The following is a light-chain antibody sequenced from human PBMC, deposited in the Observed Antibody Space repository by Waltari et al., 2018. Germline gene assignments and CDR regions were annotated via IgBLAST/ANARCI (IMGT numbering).Light chain of an antibody. CDR3: QQYYSTPPA. CDR1: QSVLYSSNNKNY. V-gene: IGKV4-1*01. CDR2: WAS. Sequence: DIVMTQSPDSLAVSLGERATINCKSSQSVLYSSNNKNYLAWYQQKPGQPPKLLIYWASTRESGVPDRFSGSGSETDFTLTISSQQAEDVAVYYCQQYYSTPPAFGGGTKVGIK. J-gene: IGKJ4*01.